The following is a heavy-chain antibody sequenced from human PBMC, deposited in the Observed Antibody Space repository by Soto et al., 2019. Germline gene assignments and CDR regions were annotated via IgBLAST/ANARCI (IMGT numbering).Heavy chain of an antibody. Sequence: GGSLRLSCAASGFNFRNYGMHWVRQAPGKGLEWVAIIWYDGSNKYYADSVKGRFTISRDNSKNTLYLQIDSLRAEDTAVYYCARLYTWIMDYWGHGSMVTVSS. CDR2: IWYDGSNK. D-gene: IGHD5-12*01. CDR1: GFNFRNYG. J-gene: IGHJ4*01. CDR3: ARLYTWIMDY. V-gene: IGHV3-33*01.